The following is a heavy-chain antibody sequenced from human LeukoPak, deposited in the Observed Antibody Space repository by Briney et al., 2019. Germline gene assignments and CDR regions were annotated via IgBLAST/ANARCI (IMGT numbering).Heavy chain of an antibody. CDR1: GFTFSSYW. J-gene: IGHJ4*02. D-gene: IGHD1-26*01. Sequence: GGSLRLSCAASGFTFSSYWMSWVRQAPGKGLEWVANIKQDGSEKYHVDSVKGRFTISRDNAKNSLYLQMNSLRAEDTAVYYCARERGWELQAFDYWGQGTLVTVSS. V-gene: IGHV3-7*01. CDR2: IKQDGSEK. CDR3: ARERGWELQAFDY.